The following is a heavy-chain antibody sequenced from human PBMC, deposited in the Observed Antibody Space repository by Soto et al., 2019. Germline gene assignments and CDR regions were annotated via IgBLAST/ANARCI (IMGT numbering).Heavy chain of an antibody. CDR2: ISKSDYT. Sequence: GGSLRLSCTVSGFAFNNYGISWVRQSPGKGLEWVSSISKSDYTYYSDSVKGRFTISRDNAKNSVSLQMNTLRVEDTAVYYCAREDSIIIPAVSDFWGQGTLVTVSS. CDR1: GFAFNNYG. CDR3: AREDSIIIPAVSDF. D-gene: IGHD2-2*01. J-gene: IGHJ4*02. V-gene: IGHV3-21*01.